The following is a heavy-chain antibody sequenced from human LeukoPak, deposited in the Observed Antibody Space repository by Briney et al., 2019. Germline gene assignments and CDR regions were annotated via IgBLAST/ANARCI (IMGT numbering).Heavy chain of an antibody. Sequence: PGGSLRLSCAASGFTVSSNYMSWVRQAPGKGLEWVSVIYSGGSTYYADSVKGRFTISRDNSKNALYLQMNSLRAEDAAGYYCARETGLHRAFDIWGQGTMVTVSS. V-gene: IGHV3-66*01. D-gene: IGHD5-24*01. J-gene: IGHJ3*02. CDR3: ARETGLHRAFDI. CDR1: GFTVSSNY. CDR2: IYSGGST.